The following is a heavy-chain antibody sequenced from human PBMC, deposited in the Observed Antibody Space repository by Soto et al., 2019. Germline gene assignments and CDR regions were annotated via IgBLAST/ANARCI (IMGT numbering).Heavy chain of an antibody. CDR3: ARPLSPYYYYYGMDV. V-gene: IGHV5-51*01. Sequence: GESLKISCKGSGYSFTSNWIGRVRQMPGKGLEWMGIIYPGDSDTRYSPAFQGQVTISADKSISTAYLQWSSLKASDTAMYYCARPLSPYYYYYGMDVWGQGTTVTV. J-gene: IGHJ6*02. CDR1: GYSFTSNW. CDR2: IYPGDSDT.